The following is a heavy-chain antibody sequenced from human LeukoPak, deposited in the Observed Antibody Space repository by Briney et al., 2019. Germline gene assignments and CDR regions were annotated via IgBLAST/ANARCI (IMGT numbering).Heavy chain of an antibody. CDR3: ARDVGATEIDY. CDR2: IYYSGST. V-gene: IGHV4-39*07. J-gene: IGHJ4*02. CDR1: GGSISSSSYY. D-gene: IGHD1-26*01. Sequence: SETLSLTCTVSGGSISSSSYYWGWIRQPPGKGLEWIGSIYYSGSTYYNPSLKSRVTISVDTSKNQFSLKLSSVTAADTAVYYCARDVGATEIDYWGQGTLVTVSS.